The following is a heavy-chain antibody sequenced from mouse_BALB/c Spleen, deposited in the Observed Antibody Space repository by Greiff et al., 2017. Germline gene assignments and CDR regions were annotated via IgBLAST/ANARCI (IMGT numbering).Heavy chain of an antibody. Sequence: EVQRVESGGGLVKPGGSLKLSCAASGFTFSSYAMSWVRQSPEKRLEWVAEISSGGSYTYYPDTVTGRFTISRDNAKNTLYLEMSSLRSEDTAMYYCAKEEATMTTWFAYWGQGTPVTVSA. CDR3: AKEEATMTTWFAY. CDR1: GFTFSSYA. J-gene: IGHJ3*01. D-gene: IGHD2-4*01. CDR2: ISSGGSYT. V-gene: IGHV5-9-4*01.